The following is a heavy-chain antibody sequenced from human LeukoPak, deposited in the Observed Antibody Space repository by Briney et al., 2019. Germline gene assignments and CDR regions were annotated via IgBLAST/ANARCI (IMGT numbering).Heavy chain of an antibody. Sequence: GGSLRLSCAASGFTFSSYAMSWVRQAPGKGLEYVSAISSNGGSTYYADSVKGRFTISRDNSKNTLYLQMSSLRTEDTAVFYCVKGGGSSSFSYWGQGTLVTVSS. CDR3: VKGGGSSSFSY. D-gene: IGHD6-6*01. CDR1: GFTFSSYA. CDR2: ISSNGGST. V-gene: IGHV3-64D*09. J-gene: IGHJ4*02.